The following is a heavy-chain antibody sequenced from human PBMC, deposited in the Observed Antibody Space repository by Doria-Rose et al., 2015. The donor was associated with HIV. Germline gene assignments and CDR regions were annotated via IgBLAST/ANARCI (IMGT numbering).Heavy chain of an antibody. V-gene: IGHV2-26*01. CDR1: GVSLSSPGMG. CDR3: ARIKSSRWYHKYYFDF. Sequence: QVTLKESGPVLVKPTETLTPTCTVSGVSLSSPGMGVSWIRQPLGKALEWLANIFSDDERSYKTSLKSRLTISRGTSKSQVVLTMTDMDPVDTATYYCARIKSSRWYHKYYFDFWGQGTLVIVSA. CDR2: IFSDDER. J-gene: IGHJ4*02. D-gene: IGHD6-13*01.